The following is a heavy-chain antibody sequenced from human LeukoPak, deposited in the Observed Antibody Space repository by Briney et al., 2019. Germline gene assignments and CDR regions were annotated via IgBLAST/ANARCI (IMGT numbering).Heavy chain of an antibody. J-gene: IGHJ1*01. Sequence: HPSETLSLTCAVYGGSFSGYYWSWIRQPPGKGLEWIGEINYSGSTNYNPSLKSRVTISVDTSKNQFSLKLSSVTAADTAVYYCARPRIAAAGTSYFQHWGQGTLVTVSS. V-gene: IGHV4-34*01. D-gene: IGHD6-13*01. CDR1: GGSFSGYY. CDR3: ARPRIAAAGTSYFQH. CDR2: INYSGST.